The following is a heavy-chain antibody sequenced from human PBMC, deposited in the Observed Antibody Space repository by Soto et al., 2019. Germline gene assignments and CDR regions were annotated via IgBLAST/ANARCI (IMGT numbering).Heavy chain of an antibody. Sequence: SETLSLTCAVYGGSFSGYYWSWIRQPPGKGLEWIGEINHSGSTNYNPSLKSRVTISVDTSKNQFSLKLSSVTAADTAVYYCARIWSGYVFLVWGQGTTVTVSS. CDR1: GGSFSGYY. D-gene: IGHD3-3*01. V-gene: IGHV4-34*01. CDR2: INHSGST. J-gene: IGHJ6*02. CDR3: ARIWSGYVFLV.